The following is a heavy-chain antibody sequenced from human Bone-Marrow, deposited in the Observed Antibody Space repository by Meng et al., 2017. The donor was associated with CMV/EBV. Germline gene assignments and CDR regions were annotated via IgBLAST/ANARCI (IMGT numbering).Heavy chain of an antibody. CDR2: IGGYGGDT. V-gene: IGHV1-18*01. CDR1: TLSNNG. Sequence: TLSNNGVAWVRQAPVQDLELVGWIGGYGGDTKYVQKFQGRVTLTADTSTNTAYLELRTLRSDDTAVYYCVRDRRLYFLMGEYYLDHWGQGTLVTVSS. CDR3: VRDRRLYFLMGEYYLDH. J-gene: IGHJ4*02. D-gene: IGHD2/OR15-2a*01.